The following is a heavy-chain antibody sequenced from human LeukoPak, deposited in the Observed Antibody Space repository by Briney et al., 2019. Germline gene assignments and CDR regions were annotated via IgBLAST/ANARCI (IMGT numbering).Heavy chain of an antibody. CDR3: ATADCSSTSCYTEYYYYYMDV. CDR1: GYTLTELS. J-gene: IGHJ6*03. V-gene: IGHV1-24*01. D-gene: IGHD2-2*02. Sequence: ASVKVSCKVSGYTLTELSMHRVRQAPGKGLEWMGGFDPEDGETIYAQKFQGRVTMTEDTSTDTAYMELSSLRSEDTAVYYCATADCSSTSCYTEYYYYYMDVWGKGTTVTVSS. CDR2: FDPEDGET.